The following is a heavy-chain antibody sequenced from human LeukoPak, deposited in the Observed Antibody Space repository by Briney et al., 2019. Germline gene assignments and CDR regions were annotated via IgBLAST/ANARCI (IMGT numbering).Heavy chain of an antibody. J-gene: IGHJ4*02. CDR2: IYYSGNT. CDR1: GCSLSNYY. Sequence: SETLSLTCAVSGCSLSNYYWSWIRQSPAKGLEWIGYIYYSGNTNYNPSLESRVTISVDTSKNQFSLKLTSVTAADTAVYYCARGGTRDYWVYYIDYWGQGTLVTVSS. CDR3: ARGGTRDYWVYYIDY. D-gene: IGHD3-22*01. V-gene: IGHV4-59*01.